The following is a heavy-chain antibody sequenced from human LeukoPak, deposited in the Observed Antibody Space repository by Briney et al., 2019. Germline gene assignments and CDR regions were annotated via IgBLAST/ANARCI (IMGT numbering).Heavy chain of an antibody. Sequence: PSETLSLTCTVSGGSVSSGSYYWSWIRQPPGKGLEWIGEINHSGSTNYNPSLKSRVTISVDTSKNQFSLKLSSVTAADTAVYYCRYDSSGSLDYWGQGTLVTVSS. CDR1: GGSVSSGSYY. CDR2: INHSGST. D-gene: IGHD3-22*01. V-gene: IGHV4-39*07. J-gene: IGHJ4*02. CDR3: RYDSSGSLDY.